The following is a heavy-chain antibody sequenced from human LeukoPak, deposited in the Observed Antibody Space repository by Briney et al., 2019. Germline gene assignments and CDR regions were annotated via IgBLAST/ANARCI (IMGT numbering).Heavy chain of an antibody. J-gene: IGHJ4*02. CDR2: ISGSGGST. CDR1: GFTFSSYA. CDR3: AKDSLVGGWLVGYSFDS. V-gene: IGHV3-23*01. Sequence: PGGSLRLSCAASGFTFSSYAISWVRQAPGQGLEWVSAISGSGGSTYYADSVKGRFTISRDNSKNTLFLQMNRLRAEDTAVYYCAKDSLVGGWLVGYSFDSWGQGTLVTVSS. D-gene: IGHD6-19*01.